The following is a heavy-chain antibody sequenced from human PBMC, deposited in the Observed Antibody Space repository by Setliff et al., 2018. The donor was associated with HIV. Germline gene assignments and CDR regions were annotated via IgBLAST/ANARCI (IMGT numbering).Heavy chain of an antibody. D-gene: IGHD3-3*01. CDR2: VNHSGTT. CDR3: ARDRRSIFGVDTKNWFDP. J-gene: IGHJ5*02. V-gene: IGHV4-34*01. CDR1: GTSFSDYY. Sequence: SETLSLTCAVYGTSFSDYYGAWIRQPPGKGLEWIGEVNHSGTTNYNTSLKSRVTISGDTSKKQFSLKLSSVTAADTAVYYCARDRRSIFGVDTKNWFDPWGQGTLVTVSS.